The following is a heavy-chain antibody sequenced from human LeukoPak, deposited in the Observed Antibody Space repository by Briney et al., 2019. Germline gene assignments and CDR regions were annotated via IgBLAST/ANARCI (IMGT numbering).Heavy chain of an antibody. D-gene: IGHD2-2*01. CDR2: ISSSSSYI. V-gene: IGHV3-21*01. CDR3: ARDRGYCSSTSCYQHSLPPDY. J-gene: IGHJ4*02. Sequence: GGSLRLSCAASGFTFSSYSMNWVRQAPGKGLEWVSSISSSSSYIYYADSVKGRFTISRDNAKNSLYLQMNSLRAEDTAVYYCARDRGYCSSTSCYQHSLPPDYWGQGTLVTVSS. CDR1: GFTFSSYS.